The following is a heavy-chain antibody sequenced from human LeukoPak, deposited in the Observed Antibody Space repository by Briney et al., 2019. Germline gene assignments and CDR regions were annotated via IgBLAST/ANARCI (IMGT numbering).Heavy chain of an antibody. J-gene: IGHJ3*02. V-gene: IGHV3-48*01. CDR2: ISRSSSTK. Sequence: GGSLRLSCAASGFTFSSYWMSWVRQAPGKGLEWISYISRSSSTKYYAGSVKGRFTISRDNAKKSLSLQMNSLRVEDTAVYYCARSRSSSHAGAFDIWGQGTMVTVSS. D-gene: IGHD6-13*01. CDR3: ARSRSSSHAGAFDI. CDR1: GFTFSSYW.